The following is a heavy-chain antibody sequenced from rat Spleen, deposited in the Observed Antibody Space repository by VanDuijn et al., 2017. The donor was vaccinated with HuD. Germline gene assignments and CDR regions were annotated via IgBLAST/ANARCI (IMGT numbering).Heavy chain of an antibody. J-gene: IGHJ2*01. CDR3: ARSYTTDYYFDY. V-gene: IGHV2-32*01. D-gene: IGHD1-6*01. CDR2: MWNDGDT. CDR1: GFSLTDFH. Sequence: QVQLKESGPGLVQPSQTLSLTCTVSGFSLTDFHVHWVRQPPGKGLEWMGIMWNDGDTSYDSVLKSRLSISKDTSKSQVFLKMNSLQTEDTATYYCARSYTTDYYFDYWGQGVMVTVSS.